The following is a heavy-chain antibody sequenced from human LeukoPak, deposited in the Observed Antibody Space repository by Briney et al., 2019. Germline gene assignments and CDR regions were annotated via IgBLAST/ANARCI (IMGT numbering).Heavy chain of an antibody. J-gene: IGHJ4*02. CDR2: IRYDGSNK. CDR3: AKESGKKYSSSSNFDY. V-gene: IGHV3-30*02. CDR1: GFTFSSYA. Sequence: PGGSLRLSCAASGFTFSSYAMHWVRQAPGKGLEWVAFIRYDGSNKYYADSVKGRFTISRDNSKNTLYLQMNSLRAEDTAVYYCAKESGKKYSSSSNFDYWGQGTLVTVSS. D-gene: IGHD6-6*01.